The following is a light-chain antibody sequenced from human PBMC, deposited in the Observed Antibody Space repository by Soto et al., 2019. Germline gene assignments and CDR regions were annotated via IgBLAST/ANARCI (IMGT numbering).Light chain of an antibody. CDR3: QSYDSSLSGEL. CDR2: GNS. V-gene: IGLV1-40*01. CDR1: SSNIGAGYH. J-gene: IGLJ2*01. Sequence: QSVLTQPPSVSGAPGQRVTISCTGSSSNIGAGYHVHWYQQLPGTAPKLLIYGNSNRPSGVPDRFSGSRSGTSASLAITGLQAEDEADYYCQSYDSSLSGELFVGGTKLTVL.